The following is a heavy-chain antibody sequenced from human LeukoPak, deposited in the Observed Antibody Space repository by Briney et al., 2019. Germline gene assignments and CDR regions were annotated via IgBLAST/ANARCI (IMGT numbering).Heavy chain of an antibody. Sequence: SVKVSCKASGGTFSSYAISWVRQAPGQGLEWMGGIIPIFGTANYAQKFQGRVTITADKSTSTAYMELSSLRSEDTAVYYCARGGIAAAGFYYYYYMDVWGKGTTVTVSS. CDR2: IIPIFGTA. V-gene: IGHV1-69*06. J-gene: IGHJ6*03. D-gene: IGHD6-13*01. CDR3: ARGGIAAAGFYYYYYMDV. CDR1: GGTFSSYA.